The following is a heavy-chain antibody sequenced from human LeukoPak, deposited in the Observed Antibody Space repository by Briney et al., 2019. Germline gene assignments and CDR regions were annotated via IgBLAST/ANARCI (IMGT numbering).Heavy chain of an antibody. J-gene: IGHJ4*02. D-gene: IGHD3-22*01. CDR1: GYTFTGYY. CDR3: ARGYYYDSSGAPFDS. CDR2: INPNSGGT. Sequence: GASVKVSCKASGYTFTGYYMHWVRQAPGQGLEWMGWINPNSGGTNYAQKFQGRVTMTRDTAISTAYMELSRLRSDDTAVYYCARGYYYDSSGAPFDSWGQGKLVTVSS. V-gene: IGHV1-2*02.